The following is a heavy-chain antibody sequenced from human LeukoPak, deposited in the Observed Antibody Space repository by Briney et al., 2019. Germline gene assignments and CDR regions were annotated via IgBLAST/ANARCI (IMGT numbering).Heavy chain of an antibody. D-gene: IGHD2-2*01. CDR1: GYRFTSYW. V-gene: IGHV5-51*01. J-gene: IGHJ4*02. CDR2: IYPSDFDA. CDR3: TRHAVGVPDY. Sequence: GESPEISCKASGYRFTSYWIGWVRQMPGKGLEWVGIIYPSDFDARYSPSFQGQVTISADKSINTAYLQWSSLKASDTAMYYCTRHAVGVPDYWGQGNLVTVSS.